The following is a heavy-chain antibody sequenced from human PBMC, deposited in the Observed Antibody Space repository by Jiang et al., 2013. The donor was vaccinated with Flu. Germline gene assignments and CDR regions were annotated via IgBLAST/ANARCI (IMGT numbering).Heavy chain of an antibody. V-gene: IGHV1-46*02. J-gene: IGHJ4*02. CDR1: GYTFNNYK. CDR2: INPRDGVS. Sequence: SVKVSCKASGYTFNNYKMQWVRQAPGQGLEWMGIINPRDGVSRCAQKFQGRVTMTRDTSTSTVYMELSSLRSEDTAVYYCARVFLEGGHYGSGSYSNPLGLVYWGQGTLVTVSS. CDR3: ARVFLEGGHYGSGSYSNPLGLVY. D-gene: IGHD3-10*01.